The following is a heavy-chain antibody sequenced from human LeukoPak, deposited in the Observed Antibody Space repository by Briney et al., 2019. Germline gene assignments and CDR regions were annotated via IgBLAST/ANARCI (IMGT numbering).Heavy chain of an antibody. CDR3: AREEDGDYSGGGNDAFDI. Sequence: SETLSLTCAVYGGSFSGYYWSWIRQPPGKGLEWIGEINHSGSTNYNPSLKSRVTISVDTSKNQFSLKLSSVTAADTAVYYCAREEDGDYSGGGNDAFDIWGQGTMVTVSS. J-gene: IGHJ3*02. CDR1: GGSFSGYY. D-gene: IGHD4-17*01. V-gene: IGHV4-34*01. CDR2: INHSGST.